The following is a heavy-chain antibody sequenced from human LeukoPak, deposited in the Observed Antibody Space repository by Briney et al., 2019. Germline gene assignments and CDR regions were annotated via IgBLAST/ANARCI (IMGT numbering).Heavy chain of an antibody. CDR2: ISAYNGNT. CDR1: GYTFTSYG. CDR3: ARDIKGQYQDAFDI. Sequence: ASVKVSCKASGYTFTSYGISWVRQAPGQGLEWMGWISAYNGNTNYAQKLQGRVTMTTDTSTSTAYMELRSLRSDDTAVYYCARDIKGQYQDAFDIWGQGTMVTVSS. D-gene: IGHD2-2*01. J-gene: IGHJ3*02. V-gene: IGHV1-18*01.